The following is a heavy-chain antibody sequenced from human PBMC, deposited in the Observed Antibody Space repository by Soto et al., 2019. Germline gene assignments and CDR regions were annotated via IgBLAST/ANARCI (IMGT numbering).Heavy chain of an antibody. D-gene: IGHD3-10*01. Sequence: GGSLRLSCAASGFTFSSYAMSWVRQAPGKGLEWVSAISGSGGSTYYADSVKGRFTISRDNSKNTLYLQMNSLRAEDTAVYYCANPYYYGSGSYYSWFDPWGQGTLVTVSS. CDR1: GFTFSSYA. J-gene: IGHJ5*02. CDR2: ISGSGGST. V-gene: IGHV3-23*01. CDR3: ANPYYYGSGSYYSWFDP.